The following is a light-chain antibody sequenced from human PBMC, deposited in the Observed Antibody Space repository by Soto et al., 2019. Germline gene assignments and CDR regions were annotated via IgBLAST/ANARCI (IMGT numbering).Light chain of an antibody. CDR3: QPSYSTPLT. CDR1: QSISSY. J-gene: IGKJ4*01. CDR2: AAS. Sequence: DIQMTQSPSTLPASVGDRVTITCRASQSISSYLNWYQQKPGKAPKLLIYAASSLQSGVPSRFSGSGSGTDFTLTISSLQPEDFETYYCQPSYSTPLTLGGGTKVDIK. V-gene: IGKV1-39*01.